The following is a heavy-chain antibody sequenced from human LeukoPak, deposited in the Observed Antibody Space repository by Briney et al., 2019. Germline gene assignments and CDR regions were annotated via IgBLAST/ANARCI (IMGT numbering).Heavy chain of an antibody. CDR2: INHSGST. CDR1: GGSFSGYY. V-gene: IGHV4-34*01. D-gene: IGHD3-10*01. CDR3: ARDQRYYYGSGNLYYYYMDV. Sequence: SETLSLTCAVYGGSFSGYYWSWIRQPPGKGLEWIGEINHSGSTNYNPSLKSRVTISVDTSKNQFSLKLSSVTAADTAVYYCARDQRYYYGSGNLYYYYMDVWGKGTTVTVSS. J-gene: IGHJ6*03.